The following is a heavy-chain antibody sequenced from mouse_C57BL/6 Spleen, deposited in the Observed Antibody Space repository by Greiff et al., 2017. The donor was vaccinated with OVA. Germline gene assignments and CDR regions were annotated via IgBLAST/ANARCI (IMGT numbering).Heavy chain of an antibody. D-gene: IGHD3-2*02. J-gene: IGHJ2*01. CDR3: ARYQLRSYYFDY. V-gene: IGHV1-26*01. Sequence: EVQLQQSGPELVKPGASVKISCKASGYTFTDYYMNWVKQSHGKSLEWIGDINPNNGGTSYNQKFKGKATLTVDKSSSTAYMELRSLTSEDSAVYYCARYQLRSYYFDYWGQGTTLTVSS. CDR2: INPNNGGT. CDR1: GYTFTDYY.